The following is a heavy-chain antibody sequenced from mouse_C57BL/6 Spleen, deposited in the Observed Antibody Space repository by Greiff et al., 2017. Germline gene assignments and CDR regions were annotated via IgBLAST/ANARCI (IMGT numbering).Heavy chain of an antibody. CDR1: GFNIKDYY. J-gene: IGHJ3*01. Sequence: VQLKESGAELVKPGASVKLSCTASGFNIKDYYMHWVKQRTEQGLEWIGRIDPEDGETKYARKFQGKATITADTSSNTAYLQRSSLTSEDTAVYYCARSGLLPFAYWGQGTLVTVSA. V-gene: IGHV14-2*01. D-gene: IGHD2-3*01. CDR2: IDPEDGET. CDR3: ARSGLLPFAY.